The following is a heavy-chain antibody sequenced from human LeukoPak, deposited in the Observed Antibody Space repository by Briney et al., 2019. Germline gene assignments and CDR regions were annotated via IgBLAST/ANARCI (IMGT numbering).Heavy chain of an antibody. J-gene: IGHJ4*02. D-gene: IGHD4-11*01. Sequence: QPGGSLRLSCAASGFTFSSYAMSWVRQAPGKGLVWVSRITSDGSSTSYADSVKGRFTISRDNAKNTVYLQMNSLRAEDTAVYYCGRDRNYEEPFDYWGQGALVTVSS. CDR3: GRDRNYEEPFDY. V-gene: IGHV3-74*01. CDR1: GFTFSSYA. CDR2: ITSDGSST.